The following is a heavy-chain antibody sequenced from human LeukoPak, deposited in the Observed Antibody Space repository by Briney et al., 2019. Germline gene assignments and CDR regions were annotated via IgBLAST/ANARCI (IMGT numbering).Heavy chain of an antibody. CDR2: IVVGSGNT. D-gene: IGHD3-16*01. CDR1: GFTFTSSA. V-gene: IGHV1-58*02. Sequence: AASVKVSCKASGFTFTSSAMQWVRQARGQRLEWIGWIVVGSGNTNYAQKFQERVTITRDMSTSTAYMELSSLRSEDTAVYYCAAAYDYVWGSSDYWGQGTLVTVFS. J-gene: IGHJ4*02. CDR3: AAAYDYVWGSSDY.